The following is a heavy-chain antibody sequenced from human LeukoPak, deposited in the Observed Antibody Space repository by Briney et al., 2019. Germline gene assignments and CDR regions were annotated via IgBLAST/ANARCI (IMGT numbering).Heavy chain of an antibody. J-gene: IGHJ5*02. CDR1: GGSSSGYY. CDR3: ARRGLRFLESVKYSWFDP. CDR2: INHSGST. V-gene: IGHV4-34*01. D-gene: IGHD3-3*01. Sequence: SETLSLTCAVYGGSSSGYYWTWIRQPPGKGLEWIGEINHSGSTNYNPSLKSRVTISVDTSKSQFSLKLSSVTAADTAIYFCARRGLRFLESVKYSWFDPWGQGTLVTVSS.